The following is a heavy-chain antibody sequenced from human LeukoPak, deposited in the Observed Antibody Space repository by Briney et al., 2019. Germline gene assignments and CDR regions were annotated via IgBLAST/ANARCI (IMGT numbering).Heavy chain of an antibody. Sequence: GGSLRLSCAASGFIFSGYSMNWVRQAPGKGLEWVSAISGSGGSTYYADSVKGRFTISRDNSKNTLYLQMNSLRAEDTAVYYCAKMDALLVGATSHLDYWGQGTLVTVSS. J-gene: IGHJ4*02. CDR3: AKMDALLVGATSHLDY. V-gene: IGHV3-23*01. CDR2: ISGSGGST. D-gene: IGHD1-26*01. CDR1: GFIFSGYS.